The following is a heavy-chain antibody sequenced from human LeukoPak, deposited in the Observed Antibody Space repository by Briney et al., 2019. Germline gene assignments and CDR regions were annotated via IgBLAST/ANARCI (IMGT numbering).Heavy chain of an antibody. Sequence: SETLSLTCTVSGGSISSYYWSCIRQPPGKGLEWIGYIYYSGSTNYNPSLKSRVTISVDTSKNQFSLKLSSVTAADTAVYYCASGSLYSSSPDYWGQGTLVTVSS. CDR1: GGSISSYY. CDR3: ASGSLYSSSPDY. CDR2: IYYSGST. D-gene: IGHD6-13*01. V-gene: IGHV4-59*12. J-gene: IGHJ4*02.